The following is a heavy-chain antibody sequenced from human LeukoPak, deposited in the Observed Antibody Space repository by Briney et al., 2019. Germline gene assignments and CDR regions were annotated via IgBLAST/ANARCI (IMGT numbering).Heavy chain of an antibody. CDR1: GGTFSSYA. J-gene: IGHJ4*02. CDR3: ARLRFGELTASFDY. D-gene: IGHD3-10*01. CDR2: IIPIFGTA. V-gene: IGHV1-69*13. Sequence: SVKVSCKASGGTFSSYAISWVRQAPGQGLEWMGGIIPIFGTANYAQKFQGRVTITADESTSTAYMELSSLRSEDTAVYYCARLRFGELTASFDYWGQGTPVTVSS.